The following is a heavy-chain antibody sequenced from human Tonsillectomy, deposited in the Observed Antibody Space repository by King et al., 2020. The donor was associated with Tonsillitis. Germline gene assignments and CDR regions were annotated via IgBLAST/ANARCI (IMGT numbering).Heavy chain of an antibody. D-gene: IGHD6-19*01. J-gene: IGHJ4*02. CDR1: GYTFTGYY. Sequence: VQLVESGAEVKKPGASVKVSCKASGYTFTGYYMHWVRQAPGQGLEWMGWINPNSGGTNYAQKFQGWVTMTRDTSISTAYMELSRLRSDDTAVYYCARAYVGYSSGWYYFGYWGQGTLVTVSS. CDR3: ARAYVGYSSGWYYFGY. V-gene: IGHV1-2*04. CDR2: INPNSGGT.